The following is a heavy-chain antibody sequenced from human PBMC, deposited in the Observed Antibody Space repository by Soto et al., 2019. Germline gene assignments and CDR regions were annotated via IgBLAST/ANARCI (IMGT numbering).Heavy chain of an antibody. V-gene: IGHV1-8*01. D-gene: IGHD2-15*01. J-gene: IGHJ6*02. Sequence: ASVKVSCKASGYTFTSYDINWVRQAPGQGLEWMGWMNPNTGNTGYAQKLQGRVTMTTDTSTSTAYMELRSLRSDDTAVYYCAKAPVVVVAATGFSYGMDVWGQGTTVTVSS. CDR3: AKAPVVVVAATGFSYGMDV. CDR2: MNPNTGNT. CDR1: GYTFTSYD.